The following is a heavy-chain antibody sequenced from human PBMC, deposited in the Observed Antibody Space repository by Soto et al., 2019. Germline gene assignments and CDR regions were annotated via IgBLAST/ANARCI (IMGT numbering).Heavy chain of an antibody. D-gene: IGHD3-3*01. J-gene: IGHJ5*02. CDR1: GDSVSSNSAA. V-gene: IGHV6-1*01. CDR2: TYYRSKWYN. Sequence: PSQTLSLTCAISGDSVSSNSAAWNWIRQSPSRGLEWLGRTYYRSKWYNDYAVSVKSRITINPDTSKNQFSLQLNSVTPEDTAVYYCARGFRVFGVVIIGAGFDPWGQGTLVTVSS. CDR3: ARGFRVFGVVIIGAGFDP.